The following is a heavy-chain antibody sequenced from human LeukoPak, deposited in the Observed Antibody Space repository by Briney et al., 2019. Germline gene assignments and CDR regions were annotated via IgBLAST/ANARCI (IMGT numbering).Heavy chain of an antibody. CDR3: ARDWGMVRGVPPFDY. J-gene: IGHJ4*02. Sequence: SETLSLTCAVYGGSFSGYYWSWIRQPPGKGLEWIGSIYQSGNTYYSPSLKSRVTISVDTSKNQFSLKVRSVTAADTAVYYCARDWGMVRGVPPFDYWGQGTLVTVSS. CDR2: IYQSGNT. D-gene: IGHD3-10*01. V-gene: IGHV4-34*01. CDR1: GGSFSGYY.